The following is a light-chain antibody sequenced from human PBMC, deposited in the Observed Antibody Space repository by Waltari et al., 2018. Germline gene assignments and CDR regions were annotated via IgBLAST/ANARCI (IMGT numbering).Light chain of an antibody. CDR1: GSDVGKYDY. J-gene: IGLJ3*02. CDR3: SSYAGSHYWV. V-gene: IGLV2-8*01. CDR2: ELS. Sequence: QSALTQPPAASGSPGQSVTIFCTGTGSDVGKYDYVSWYQQHPGKAPKLMIYELSKRPSGVPDRFSGSKSGNTASLTVSGLQAEDEADYYCSSYAGSHYWVFGGGTKLTVL.